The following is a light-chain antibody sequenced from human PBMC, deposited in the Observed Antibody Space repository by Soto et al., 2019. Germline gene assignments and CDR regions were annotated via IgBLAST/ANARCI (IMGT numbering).Light chain of an antibody. CDR2: GAS. CDR3: QQYGSSPWT. V-gene: IGKV3-20*01. J-gene: IGKJ1*01. CDR1: QSVSSSY. Sequence: EIVLTQSPGTLSLSPGERATLSCRASQSVSSSYLAWYQQKPGQAPRLLIYGASSRATGIPDRFSGSGSGTGFTLTISRLEPEDFGVYYCQQYGSSPWTFGQGTKVEIK.